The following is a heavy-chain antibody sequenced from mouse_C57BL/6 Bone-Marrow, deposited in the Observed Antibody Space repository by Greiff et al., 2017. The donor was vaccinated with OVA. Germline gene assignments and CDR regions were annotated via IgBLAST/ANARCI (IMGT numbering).Heavy chain of an antibody. CDR1: GYTFTSYW. Sequence: QVQLQQPGAELVKPGASVKMSWKASGYTFTSYWITWVKQRPGQGLEWIGDIYPGSGSTNYNEKFKSKATLTVDTSSSTAYMQLSSLTSEDSAVYYCARDPLITTVVVPDYWGQGTTLTVSS. V-gene: IGHV1-55*01. J-gene: IGHJ2*01. CDR2: IYPGSGST. CDR3: ARDPLITTVVVPDY. D-gene: IGHD1-1*01.